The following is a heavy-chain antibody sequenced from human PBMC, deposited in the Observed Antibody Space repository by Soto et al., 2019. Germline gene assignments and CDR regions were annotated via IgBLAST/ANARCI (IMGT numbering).Heavy chain of an antibody. J-gene: IGHJ1*01. CDR3: AKDVHYDILAGIEFSQD. CDR1: GFTFNTYA. V-gene: IGHV3-23*01. Sequence: EVRLLESGGGLVQPGGSLRLSCAASGFTFNTYAMNWVRQAPGKGLEWVSAVSGSGVTTYYADSVKGRFTISRDNSKNPLYVQMNSLRTEDTAVYYCAKDVHYDILAGIEFSQDWGQGTLVTVSS. CDR2: VSGSGVTT. D-gene: IGHD3-9*01.